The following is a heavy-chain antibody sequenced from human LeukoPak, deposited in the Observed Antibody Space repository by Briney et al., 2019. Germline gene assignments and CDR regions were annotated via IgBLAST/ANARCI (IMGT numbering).Heavy chain of an antibody. CDR3: ARGAEYNANDVYY. V-gene: IGHV1-69*04. D-gene: IGHD1-20*01. CDR2: IIPILGIA. Sequence: ASVKVSCKASGGTFRSYAISWVRQAPGQGLEWMGRIIPILGIANYAQKFQGRVTITADKSTSTAYMELSSLRSEDTAVYYCARGAEYNANDVYYWGQGTLVTVSS. CDR1: GGTFRSYA. J-gene: IGHJ4*02.